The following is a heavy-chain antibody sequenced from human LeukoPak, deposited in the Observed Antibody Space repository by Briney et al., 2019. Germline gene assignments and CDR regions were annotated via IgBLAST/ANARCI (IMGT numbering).Heavy chain of an antibody. CDR3: AKYYYDSYEGYYFDY. CDR1: GYTWTGSY. J-gene: IGHJ4*02. V-gene: IGHV1-2*02. Sequence: GASVKVSCKASGYTWTGSYMHWVRQAPGQGLGWMGWINPNSGGTNYAQKFQGRVTMTRDTSISTAYMELSRLKSDDTAFYYCAKYYYDSYEGYYFDYWGQGTLVTVSS. D-gene: IGHD3-22*01. CDR2: INPNSGGT.